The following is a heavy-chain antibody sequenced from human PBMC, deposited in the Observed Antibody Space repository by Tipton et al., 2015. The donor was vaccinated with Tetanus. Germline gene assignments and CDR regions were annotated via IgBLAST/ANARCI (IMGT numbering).Heavy chain of an antibody. J-gene: IGHJ4*02. CDR2: INHSGST. D-gene: IGHD3-16*02. CDR3: ARGPSLITFGGVIAPSDY. CDR1: GGSFSGYY. V-gene: IGHV4-34*01. Sequence: TLSLTCAVYGGSFSGYYWSWIRQPPGKGLEWIGEINHSGSTNYNPSLKSRVTISVDTSKNQFSLKLSSVTAADTAVYYCARGPSLITFGGVIAPSDYWGQGTLVTVSS.